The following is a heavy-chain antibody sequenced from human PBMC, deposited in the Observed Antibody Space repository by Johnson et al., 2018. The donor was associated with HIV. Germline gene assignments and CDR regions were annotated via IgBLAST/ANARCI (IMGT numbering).Heavy chain of an antibody. CDR3: ARVRRSGTYYVDAFEI. CDR2: ISYDGSNK. CDR1: GFTFSTYA. Sequence: QVQLVESGGGLVQPGGSLRLSCAASGFTFSTYALHWVRQAPGKGLEWVAVISYDGSNKYYADSVKGRFTISRDNSKNTLYLQMNSLRAEDTAVYYCARVRRSGTYYVDAFEIWGQGTMVTVSS. J-gene: IGHJ3*02. D-gene: IGHD1-26*01. V-gene: IGHV3-30*04.